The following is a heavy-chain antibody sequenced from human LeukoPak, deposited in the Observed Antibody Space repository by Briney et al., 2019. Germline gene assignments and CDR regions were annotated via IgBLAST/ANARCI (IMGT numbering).Heavy chain of an antibody. V-gene: IGHV3-30-3*01. Sequence: GGSLRLSCAASGFTFSSYAMHWVRQAPGKGLEWVAVISYDGSNKYYADSVKGRFTISRDNSKNTLYLQMNSLRAEDTAVYYCARSITIFGVRWTGFDYWGQGTLVTVSS. CDR2: ISYDGSNK. J-gene: IGHJ4*02. D-gene: IGHD3-3*01. CDR3: ARSITIFGVRWTGFDY. CDR1: GFTFSSYA.